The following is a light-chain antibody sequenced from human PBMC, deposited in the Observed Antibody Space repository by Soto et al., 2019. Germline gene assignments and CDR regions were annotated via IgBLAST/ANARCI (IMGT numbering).Light chain of an antibody. Sequence: DIQMTQPPSALSASVGDRVTITCRPSQTISDSLAWYQQKPGKAPDLLISDVSSLERGVASRFSGSGSGTELTLTISSMQPDDFATYYCQQYHGYSRTFGQGTKV. CDR2: DVS. J-gene: IGKJ1*01. CDR3: QQYHGYSRT. V-gene: IGKV1-5*01. CDR1: QTISDS.